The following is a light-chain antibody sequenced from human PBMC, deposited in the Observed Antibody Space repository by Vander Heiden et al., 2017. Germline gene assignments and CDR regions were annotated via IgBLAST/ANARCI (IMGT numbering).Light chain of an antibody. J-gene: IGLJ1*01. Sequence: QSALTQPASVSGSPGQSITTSCTGTSSDVGSYNLVSWYQQHPGKAPKLMIYAVSKRPSGVSYRFSGSKSGNTASLTISGLQAEDEADYYCCSYEGSSTPYVFGTGTKVTVL. CDR2: AVS. V-gene: IGLV2-23*02. CDR1: SSDVGSYNL. CDR3: CSYEGSSTPYV.